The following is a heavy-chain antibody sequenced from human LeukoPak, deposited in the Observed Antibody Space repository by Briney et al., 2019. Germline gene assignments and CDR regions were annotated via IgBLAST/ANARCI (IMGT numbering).Heavy chain of an antibody. D-gene: IGHD5-24*01. V-gene: IGHV4-59*01. J-gene: IGHJ5*02. CDR1: GGSISSYY. CDR3: ARTVEMATIRGAGLFDP. CDR2: IYLNRST. Sequence: SETLSLTGTVSGGSISSYYWSWIRQPPGQGLEGIGYIYLNRSTNDNPSTKSRVTIAVATSKKHFSLQLSSVTAAGTAGNYCARTVEMATIRGAGLFDPWGQGTLVTVSS.